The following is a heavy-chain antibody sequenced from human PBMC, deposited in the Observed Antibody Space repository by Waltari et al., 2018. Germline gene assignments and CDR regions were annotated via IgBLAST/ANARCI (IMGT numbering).Heavy chain of an antibody. Sequence: QVQLVQSGAEVKKPGSSVKVSCKASGGTFSSYAISWVRQAPGQGLEWMGRIIPIFGTANYAQKCQGRVTITADKSTSTAYMELSSLRSEDTAVDYCARDRDILTGYYKGFDYWGQGTLVTVSS. CDR1: GGTFSSYA. CDR2: IIPIFGTA. V-gene: IGHV1-69*08. J-gene: IGHJ4*02. D-gene: IGHD3-9*01. CDR3: ARDRDILTGYYKGFDY.